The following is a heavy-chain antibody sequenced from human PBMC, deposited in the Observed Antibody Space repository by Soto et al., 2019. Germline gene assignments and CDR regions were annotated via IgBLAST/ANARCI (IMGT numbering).Heavy chain of an antibody. CDR3: ANEPPRKGYADY. Sequence: PGGSLRLSCAASKFTFNTSAMAWVRQVPGKGLEWVSTIGSSGSSTYYADPVKGRFTISRDNPKNTLDLQMNSLRDDDTAVYYCANEPPRKGYADYWGQGTQVTVS. J-gene: IGHJ4*02. CDR1: KFTFNTSA. CDR2: IGSSGSST. V-gene: IGHV3-23*01. D-gene: IGHD1-1*01.